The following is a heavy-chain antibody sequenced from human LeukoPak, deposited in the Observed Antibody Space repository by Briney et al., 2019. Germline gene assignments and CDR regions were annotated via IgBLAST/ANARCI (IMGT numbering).Heavy chain of an antibody. CDR3: ARGRAAAYSIDY. CDR2: MNPNSGNT. Sequence: GASVKVSCKASGYTFTSCDINWVRQATGQGLEWMGWMNPNSGNTGYAQKFQGRVTMTRNTSISTAYMELSSLRSEDTAVYYCARGRAAAYSIDYWGQGTLVTVSS. J-gene: IGHJ4*02. CDR1: GYTFTSCD. V-gene: IGHV1-8*01. D-gene: IGHD6-13*01.